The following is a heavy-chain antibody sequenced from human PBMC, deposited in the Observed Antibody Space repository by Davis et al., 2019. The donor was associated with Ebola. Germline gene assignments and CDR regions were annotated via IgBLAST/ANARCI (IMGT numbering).Heavy chain of an antibody. CDR3: ARGLYSSGWFDY. CDR2: INPSGGST. D-gene: IGHD6-19*01. Sequence: ASVKVSCKASGYTFTSYYMHWVRQAPGQGLEWMGIINPSGGSTSYAQKFQGRVTMTRNTSISTAYMELSSLRSEDTAVYYCARGLYSSGWFDYWGQGTLVTVSS. CDR1: GYTFTSYY. J-gene: IGHJ4*02. V-gene: IGHV1-46*01.